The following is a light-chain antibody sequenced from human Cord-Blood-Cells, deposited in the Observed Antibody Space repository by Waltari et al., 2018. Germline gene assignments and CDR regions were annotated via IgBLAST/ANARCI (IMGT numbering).Light chain of an antibody. CDR2: GAS. V-gene: IGKV3-20*01. Sequence: EIVLTQSPGTLSLSPGERATLSCRAGQSVSSSYLAWYHQRPGQAPGLLIYGASRRSTGIPDSFKGSWSGTDLTLTISGLEPGELAVDYWQQYASSADTFGGGTKVEIK. CDR1: QSVSSSY. CDR3: QQYASSADT. J-gene: IGKJ4*01.